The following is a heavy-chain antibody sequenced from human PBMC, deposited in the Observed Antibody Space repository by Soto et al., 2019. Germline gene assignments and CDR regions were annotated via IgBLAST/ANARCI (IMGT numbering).Heavy chain of an antibody. CDR1: GGPISSYY. J-gene: IGHJ1*01. D-gene: IGHD6-13*01. CDR3: ARSIAAAGSTHAEYFQQ. CDR2: IYYSGST. Sequence: SETLSLTCTVSGGPISSYYWSWIRQPPWKGLEWIGYIYYSGSTNYNPSLKSRVTISVDTSKNQFSLKLSSVTAADTAVYYCARSIAAAGSTHAEYFQQWGQGTLVTVSS. V-gene: IGHV4-59*01.